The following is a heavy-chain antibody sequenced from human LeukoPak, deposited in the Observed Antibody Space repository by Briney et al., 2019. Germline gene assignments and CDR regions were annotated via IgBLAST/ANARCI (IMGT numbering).Heavy chain of an antibody. CDR3: ARPFYYGSGYYASAFDI. J-gene: IGHJ3*02. CDR2: IYWDDDK. V-gene: IGHV2-5*02. D-gene: IGHD3-10*01. CDR1: GFSLITSGVG. Sequence: GSGPTLVNPTQPLTLTCYFSGFSLITSGVGVGWIRQPPGKALEWLAVIYWDDDKRYSPSLKSRLTLTKDTSKNQVVLTMTSVGPVDTTTYYCARPFYYGSGYYASAFDIWGQGTLVTVSS.